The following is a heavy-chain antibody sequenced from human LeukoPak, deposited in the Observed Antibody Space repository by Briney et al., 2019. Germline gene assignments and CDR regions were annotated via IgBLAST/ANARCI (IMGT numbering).Heavy chain of an antibody. V-gene: IGHV1-18*01. CDR3: ARPLVGAYYYYGMDV. J-gene: IGHJ6*02. CDR2: ISAYNGNT. D-gene: IGHD2-15*01. Sequence: ASVKVSCKASGYTFTSYGISWVRQAPGQGLEWMGWISAYNGNTNYAQKLQGRVTMTTDTSTSTAYMELRSLRSDDTAVYYCARPLVGAYYYYGMDVWGQGTTVTVSS. CDR1: GYTFTSYG.